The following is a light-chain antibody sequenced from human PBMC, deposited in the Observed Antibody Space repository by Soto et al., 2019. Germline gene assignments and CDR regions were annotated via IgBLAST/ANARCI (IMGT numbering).Light chain of an antibody. CDR2: AAS. CDR3: QQSYSTPRP. Sequence: DIQMTQSPSSLSASVGDRVTITCRASQRISSYLNWYQQKPGKAPKFLIYAASSLQSGVPSRFSGSGSGTDFTLTISSLQPEDFETYYCQQSYSTPRPFGQGTRLEIK. V-gene: IGKV1-39*01. CDR1: QRISSY. J-gene: IGKJ5*01.